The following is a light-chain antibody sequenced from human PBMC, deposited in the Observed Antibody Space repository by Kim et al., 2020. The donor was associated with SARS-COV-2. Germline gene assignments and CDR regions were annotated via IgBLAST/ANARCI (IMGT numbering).Light chain of an antibody. CDR1: KLGEKY. CDR2: QDS. V-gene: IGLV3-1*01. Sequence: SYELTQPPSVSVSPGQTASITCSGDKLGEKYACWYQQKPGQSPVLVIYQDSKRPSGIPERFSGSNSGTTATLTISGTQAMDEADYYCQAWDSSTGVFGTGTKVTVL. CDR3: QAWDSSTGV. J-gene: IGLJ1*01.